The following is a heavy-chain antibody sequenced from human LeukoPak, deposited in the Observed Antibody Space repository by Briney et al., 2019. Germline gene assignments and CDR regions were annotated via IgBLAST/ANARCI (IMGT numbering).Heavy chain of an antibody. J-gene: IGHJ5*02. CDR2: IYHSGST. D-gene: IGHD2-2*01. Sequence: PSETLSLTCAVPGGSISSSNWWSWVRQPPGKGLEWIGEIYHSGSTNYNPSLKSRVTISVDKSKNQFSLKLSSVTAADTAVYYCARDRCSSTSCYVGVGWFDPWGQGTLVTVSS. CDR1: GGSISSSNW. CDR3: ARDRCSSTSCYVGVGWFDP. V-gene: IGHV4-4*02.